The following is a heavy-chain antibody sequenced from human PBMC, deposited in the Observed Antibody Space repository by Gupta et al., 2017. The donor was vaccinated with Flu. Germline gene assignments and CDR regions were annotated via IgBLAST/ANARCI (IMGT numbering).Heavy chain of an antibody. CDR2: IAGSGGST. Sequence: EVQLLESGGGLVQPGASLRLSCAAFGCSFSSYAMSWVRQAPGKGLEWVSAIAGSGGSTYYADSVKGRFTISRDNAKNTLYLLMKSLRAEDTAVYYWAKAATDYWYFDLWGRVTRVTVSS. D-gene: IGHD6-25*01. CDR3: AKAATDYWYFDL. V-gene: IGHV3-23*01. J-gene: IGHJ2*01. CDR1: GCSFSSYA.